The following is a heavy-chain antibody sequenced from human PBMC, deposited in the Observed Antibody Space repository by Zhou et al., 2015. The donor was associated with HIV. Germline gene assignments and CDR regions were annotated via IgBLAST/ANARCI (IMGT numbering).Heavy chain of an antibody. Sequence: QVQLVQSGAEVKKPGSSVKVSCKASGGTFSSYAISWVRQAPGQGLEWMGGIIPIFGTANYAQKFQGRVTITADKSTSTAYMELSSLRSEDTAVYYCARAEVGLGQYCSSTSCYFSTFDYWGQGTLVTVSS. V-gene: IGHV1-69*06. CDR3: ARAEVGLGQYCSSTSCYFSTFDY. CDR2: IIPIFGTA. J-gene: IGHJ4*02. D-gene: IGHD2-2*01. CDR1: GGTFSSYA.